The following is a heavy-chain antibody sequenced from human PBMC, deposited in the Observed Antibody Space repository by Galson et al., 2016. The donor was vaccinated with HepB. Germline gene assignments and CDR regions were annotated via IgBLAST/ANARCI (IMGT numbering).Heavy chain of an antibody. CDR3: AKDGRICCSSASCHDHFHY. CDR1: GFTFSSYG. J-gene: IGHJ4*02. V-gene: IGHV3-30*18. D-gene: IGHD2-2*01. Sequence: SLRLSCAASGFTFSSYGMHWVRQAPGKGLEWVAFISYDGSNKKYADSVKGRSTISRDNSKKTLYLQMNSLRAGDTAVYYCAKDGRICCSSASCHDHFHYWGQGTLVTVSS. CDR2: ISYDGSNK.